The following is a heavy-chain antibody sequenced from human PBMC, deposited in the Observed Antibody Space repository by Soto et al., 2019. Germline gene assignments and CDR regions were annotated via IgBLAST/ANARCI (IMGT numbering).Heavy chain of an antibody. J-gene: IGHJ4*02. CDR2: IFYSGTT. CDR1: CGSIISGDYY. V-gene: IGHV4-30-4*01. Sequence: PSETLSLTCIVSCGSIISGDYYWSWIRQPPGKGLEWIGYIFYSGTTYYNPSLKSRLTILIDTSKNQFSLRLTSVTAADTAVYYCARLKGVAVAGNIDFWGQGTLVTVSS. D-gene: IGHD6-19*01. CDR3: ARLKGVAVAGNIDF.